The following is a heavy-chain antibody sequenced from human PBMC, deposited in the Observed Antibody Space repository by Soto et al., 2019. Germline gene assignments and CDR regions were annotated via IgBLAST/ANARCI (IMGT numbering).Heavy chain of an antibody. CDR2: IYYSGST. J-gene: IGHJ4*02. D-gene: IGHD5-18*01. Sequence: TLSLTCTVSGGSISSGDYFWNWIRQPPGKGLEWIGYIYYSGSTYYNPSLKSRGTISLDMSKNQFSLKLSSVTAADTAVYYCARTLVTNYYFDYWGQGTLVTVSS. CDR1: GGSISSGDYF. CDR3: ARTLVTNYYFDY. V-gene: IGHV4-30-4*01.